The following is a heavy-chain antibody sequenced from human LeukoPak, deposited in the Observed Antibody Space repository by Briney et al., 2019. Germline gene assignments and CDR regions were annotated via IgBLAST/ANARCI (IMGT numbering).Heavy chain of an antibody. J-gene: IGHJ4*02. Sequence: GASVKVSCKASGYTFTGYYMHWVRQAPGQGLEWMGWINPNSGGTNYAQKFQGWVTMTRDTSISTAYMELSRLRSDDTAVYYCARDLEGLAAAGTGGGYWGQGTLVTVSS. V-gene: IGHV1-2*04. CDR3: ARDLEGLAAAGTGGGY. CDR1: GYTFTGYY. CDR2: INPNSGGT. D-gene: IGHD6-13*01.